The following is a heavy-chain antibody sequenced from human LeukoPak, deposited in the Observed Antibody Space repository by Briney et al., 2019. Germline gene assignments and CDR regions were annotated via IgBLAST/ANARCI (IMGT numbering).Heavy chain of an antibody. D-gene: IGHD3-22*01. Sequence: GALRPSCAASGFTFSSYAMHWVRQAPGKGLEWVAVISYDGSNKYYADSVKGRFTISRDNSKNTLYLQMNSLRAEDTAVYYCAREPNKEWYYYDSSGYYGGYGMDVWGQGTTVTVSS. V-gene: IGHV3-30-3*01. CDR3: AREPNKEWYYYDSSGYYGGYGMDV. CDR2: ISYDGSNK. J-gene: IGHJ6*02. CDR1: GFTFSSYA.